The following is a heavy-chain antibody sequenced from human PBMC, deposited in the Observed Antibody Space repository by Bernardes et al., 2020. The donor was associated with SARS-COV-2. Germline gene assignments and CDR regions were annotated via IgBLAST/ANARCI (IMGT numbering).Heavy chain of an antibody. D-gene: IGHD3-10*02. CDR1: GFTFTTYS. Sequence: GGSLRLSCATSGFTFTTYSMTWVRQAPGKGLEWVATINQDGSQKNYVDSVKGRFTISRDNAKNSLSLQMNSLRAEDKAVYYGARDVDVYWGQGTLVTIAS. V-gene: IGHV3-7*01. CDR2: INQDGSQK. CDR3: ARDVDVY. J-gene: IGHJ4*02.